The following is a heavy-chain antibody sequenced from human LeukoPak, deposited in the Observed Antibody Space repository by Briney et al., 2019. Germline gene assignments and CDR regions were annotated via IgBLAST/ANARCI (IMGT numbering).Heavy chain of an antibody. V-gene: IGHV3-21*01. CDR3: AREDYGSSPPDY. J-gene: IGHJ4*02. Sequence: GGSLRLSCAASGFTFSSYSMNWVRQAPGKGPEWVSSISSSSSYIYYADSVKGRFTISRDNAKNSLYLQMNSLRAEDTAVYYCAREDYGSSPPDYWGRGTLVTVSS. CDR1: GFTFSSYS. CDR2: ISSSSSYI. D-gene: IGHD6-6*01.